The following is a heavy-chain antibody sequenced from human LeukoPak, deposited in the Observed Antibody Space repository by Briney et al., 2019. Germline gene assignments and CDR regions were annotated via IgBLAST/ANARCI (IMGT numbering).Heavy chain of an antibody. CDR3: TRASGSYSYYYYYMDV. CDR2: IRSKANSYAT. V-gene: IGHV3-73*01. D-gene: IGHD1-26*01. J-gene: IGHJ6*03. Sequence: PGGSLRLSCAASGFTFSGSAMHWVRQASGKGLEWVGRIRSKANSYATAYAASVKGRFTISRDDSKNTAYLQMNSLKTEDTAVYYCTRASGSYSYYYYYMDVWGKGTTVTIPS. CDR1: GFTFSGSA.